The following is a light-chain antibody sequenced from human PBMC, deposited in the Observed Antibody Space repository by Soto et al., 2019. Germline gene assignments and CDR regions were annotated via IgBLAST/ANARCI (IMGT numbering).Light chain of an antibody. CDR2: DAS. CDR1: QSVSSY. Sequence: EIVLTQSPATLSLSPGERATLSCRASQSVSSYLAWYQQKPGQAPRLLIYDASNRATGIPARFSGSGSGTDFTRTISSLEPENCAVYYCQQRSNWPTFGQGTRLEIK. J-gene: IGKJ5*01. CDR3: QQRSNWPT. V-gene: IGKV3-11*01.